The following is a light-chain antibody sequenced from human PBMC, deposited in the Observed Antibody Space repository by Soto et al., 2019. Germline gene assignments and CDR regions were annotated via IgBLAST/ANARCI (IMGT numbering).Light chain of an antibody. CDR3: AAWDDSLNGHV. Sequence: QSALTQPHSASGTPGQRVTLSCSGSSSNIGTSSVHWFQQLPGTAPKLLISTTNQRPSGVPERFSGSKSGTSASLAISGLQSEDEADYYCAAWDDSLNGHVFGTGTKVT. CDR2: TTN. J-gene: IGLJ1*01. V-gene: IGLV1-44*01. CDR1: SSNIGTSS.